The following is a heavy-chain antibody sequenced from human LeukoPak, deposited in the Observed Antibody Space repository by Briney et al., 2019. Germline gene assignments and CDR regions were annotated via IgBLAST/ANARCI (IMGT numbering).Heavy chain of an antibody. CDR1: GFTFSSYT. V-gene: IGHV3-21*01. CDR2: ISSSATYI. J-gene: IGHJ4*02. Sequence: GGSLRLSRAGSGFTFSSYTMNWVRQAPGKGLEWVSSISSSATYIYYADSVRGRFTISRDDAKNSLFLHMNSLRAEDTAVYYCPTCDDYGDYVAFDYWGQGTLVTVSS. CDR3: PTCDDYGDYVAFDY. D-gene: IGHD4-17*01.